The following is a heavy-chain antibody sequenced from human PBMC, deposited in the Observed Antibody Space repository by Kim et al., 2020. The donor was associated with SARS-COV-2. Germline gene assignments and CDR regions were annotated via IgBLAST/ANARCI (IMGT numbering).Heavy chain of an antibody. V-gene: IGHV1-2*02. D-gene: IGHD2-2*01. CDR2: INPNSGGT. Sequence: ASVKVSCKASGYTFTGYYMHWVRQAPGQGLEWMGWINPNSGGTNYAQKFQGRVTMTRDTSISTAYMELRRLRSDDTAVYYCARDPSPYFSSTTCPYFDYWGQGTLVTVSS. CDR3: ARDPSPYFSSTTCPYFDY. CDR1: GYTFTGYY. J-gene: IGHJ4*02.